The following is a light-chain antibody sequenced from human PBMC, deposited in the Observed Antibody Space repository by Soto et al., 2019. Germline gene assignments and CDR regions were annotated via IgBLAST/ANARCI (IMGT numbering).Light chain of an antibody. CDR2: DVS. Sequence: QSALTQPASVTASPGQSVSISCTGTSSDVGGYNYVSWYQHYPGKAPKLIIYDVSNRPSGISNRFSGSKSGNTASLTISGLQAEDEADYYCSSFARSSTRVFGGGTKLTVL. CDR1: SSDVGGYNY. CDR3: SSFARSSTRV. V-gene: IGLV2-14*03. J-gene: IGLJ2*01.